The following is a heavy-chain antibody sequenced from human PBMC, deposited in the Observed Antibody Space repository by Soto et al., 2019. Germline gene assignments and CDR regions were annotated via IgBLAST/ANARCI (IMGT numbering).Heavy chain of an antibody. V-gene: IGHV3-23*01. CDR2: ISGSGGRT. CDR3: AKLQPNWFDP. CDR1: GFTFSSYA. J-gene: IGHJ5*02. Sequence: EVQLLESGGGLVQPGGSLRLSCAASGFTFSSYAMSWVRQAPGKGLEWVSAISGSGGRTYYAHSLKGRFTISRDNSKNTLYLQMNSLRAEETAVYYCAKLQPNWFDPWGQGTLVTVSS.